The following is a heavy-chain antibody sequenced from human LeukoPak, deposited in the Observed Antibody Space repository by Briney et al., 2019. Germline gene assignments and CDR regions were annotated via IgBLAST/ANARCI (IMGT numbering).Heavy chain of an antibody. CDR2: ISSSSIDI. CDR1: VVTFSSYS. D-gene: IGHD3-10*01. Sequence: GGSLRLSCAASVVTFSSYSMNWGRQAPGNGLRWVSSISSSSIDIYYADSVKGRFTISRDNAKNSLYLQLNSLRAEDTAVYYCARDLDGSGRVEYWGQGTLVTVSS. J-gene: IGHJ4*02. V-gene: IGHV3-21*01. CDR3: ARDLDGSGRVEY.